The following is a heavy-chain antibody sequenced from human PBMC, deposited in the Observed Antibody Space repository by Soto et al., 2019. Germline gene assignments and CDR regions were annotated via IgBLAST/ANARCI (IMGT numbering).Heavy chain of an antibody. D-gene: IGHD6-13*01. J-gene: IGHJ6*02. CDR1: GYTFTSYY. CDR2: INPRGGIT. Sequence: ASVKVSCKASGYTFTSYYIHWVRQAPGQGLEWMGIINPRGGITTYAQKFQGRLTITGDTSTSTVYMELSSLTSEDTAMYHCASSPAYGSSWYGIPPDLSHGMDVWGQGTTVTVSS. V-gene: IGHV1-46*01. CDR3: ASSPAYGSSWYGIPPDLSHGMDV.